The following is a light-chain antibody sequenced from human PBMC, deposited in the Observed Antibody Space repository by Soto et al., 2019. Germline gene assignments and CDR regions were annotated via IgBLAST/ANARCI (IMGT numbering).Light chain of an antibody. CDR3: QSYDSSHVV. Sequence: QPVLTQPPSVSGAPGQRVTISCTGSTSNIGAGYDVHWYQQLPGTAPKLLIYGDTNRPSGVPDRFSGSKSGTSASLAITGLQAEDEGEYYCQSYDSSHVVFGGGTKVTVL. V-gene: IGLV1-40*01. J-gene: IGLJ2*01. CDR1: TSNIGAGYD. CDR2: GDT.